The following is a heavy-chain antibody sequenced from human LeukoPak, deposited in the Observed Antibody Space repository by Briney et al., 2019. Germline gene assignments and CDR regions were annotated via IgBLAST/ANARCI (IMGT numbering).Heavy chain of an antibody. V-gene: IGHV4-39*02. Sequence: SETLSLTCTVSGGSISSSSAYWGWIRQPPGKGLEWIGSIYYSKNTYYNPSLKSRVTISADTSKNQFSLTLGSVSATDTAVYYCARARYVSAWYAFDIWGQGTMVTVSS. CDR1: GGSISSSSAY. CDR3: ARARYVSAWYAFDI. J-gene: IGHJ3*02. D-gene: IGHD6-19*01. CDR2: IYYSKNT.